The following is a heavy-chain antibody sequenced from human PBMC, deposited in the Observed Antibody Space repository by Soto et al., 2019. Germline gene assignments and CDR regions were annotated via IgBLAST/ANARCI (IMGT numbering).Heavy chain of an antibody. D-gene: IGHD2-15*01. CDR3: ARDQRYCSGGSCYGLFAFDI. V-gene: IGHV1-2*04. CDR2: INPNSGGT. CDR1: GYTFTGYY. Sequence: ASVKVSCKASGYTFTGYYMHWVRPAPGQGLAWMGWINPNSGGTNYAQKFQGWVTMTRDTSISTAYMELSRLKSDDTAVYYCARDQRYCSGGSCYGLFAFDIWGQGTMVTVSS. J-gene: IGHJ3*02.